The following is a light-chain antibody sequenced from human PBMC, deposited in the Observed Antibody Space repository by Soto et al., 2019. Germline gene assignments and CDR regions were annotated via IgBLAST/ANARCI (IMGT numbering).Light chain of an antibody. Sequence: EIVLTQSPATLSLSPGERATLSCRASQSVANYLAWYQQKPGQAPRLLIYDASNRATVIPARFSGSGSGTDFTLTISSLEPEDFAVYYCQQRRRTFGGGTKVEIK. CDR2: DAS. J-gene: IGKJ4*01. CDR1: QSVANY. V-gene: IGKV3-11*01. CDR3: QQRRRT.